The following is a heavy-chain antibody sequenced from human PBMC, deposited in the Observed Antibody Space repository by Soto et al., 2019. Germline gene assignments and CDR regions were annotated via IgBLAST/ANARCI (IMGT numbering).Heavy chain of an antibody. Sequence: SETLSLTCTVSGGSISSSSYYWGWIRQPPGKGLEWIGSIYYSGSTYYNPSLKSRVTISVDTSKNQFSLKLSSVTAADTAVYYCASMYSSGWIYYFDYWGQGTLVTVSS. CDR2: IYYSGST. V-gene: IGHV4-39*01. CDR3: ASMYSSGWIYYFDY. D-gene: IGHD6-19*01. J-gene: IGHJ4*02. CDR1: GGSISSSSYY.